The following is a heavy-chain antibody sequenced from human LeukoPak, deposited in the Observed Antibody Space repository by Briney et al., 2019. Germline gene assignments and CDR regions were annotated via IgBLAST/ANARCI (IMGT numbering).Heavy chain of an antibody. J-gene: IGHJ4*02. CDR2: IYYSGST. V-gene: IGHV4-39*01. D-gene: IGHD1-26*01. Sequence: PSETLSLTCAVSGASISGSGYYWGWIRQPPGKGLEWIGNIYYSGSTYYNASLQSRVTISIDTSKNQFSLRLNSVTAADTAMCYCAKSGGYGLIDYWGQGTLVTVSS. CDR3: AKSGGYGLIDY. CDR1: GASISGSGYY.